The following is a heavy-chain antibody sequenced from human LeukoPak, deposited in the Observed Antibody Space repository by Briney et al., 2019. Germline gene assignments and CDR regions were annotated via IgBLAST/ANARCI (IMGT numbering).Heavy chain of an antibody. D-gene: IGHD6-25*01. J-gene: IGHJ4*02. CDR2: VHLDGRT. Sequence: PSETLSLTCDVSGVSVTSTNWWTWFRQPPGKGLEWIGEVHLDGRTNYNPSLKSRLVMSADLPENHISLKLTSVTAADTAVYYCAREGGFYHPLDYSGQGTLVTVSS. CDR3: AREGGFYHPLDY. V-gene: IGHV4-4*02. CDR1: GVSVTSTNW.